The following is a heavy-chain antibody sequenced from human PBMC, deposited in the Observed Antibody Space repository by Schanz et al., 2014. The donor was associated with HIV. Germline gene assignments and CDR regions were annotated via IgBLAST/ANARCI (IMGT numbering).Heavy chain of an antibody. J-gene: IGHJ4*02. V-gene: IGHV4-34*01. CDR1: GGSLSGYY. CDR2: IYYSGST. CDR3: ARDVPSGGFDY. Sequence: QVQLHQWGAGLLKPSETLSLTCAVYGGSLSGYYWSWIRQHPGKGLEWIGYIYYSGSTYYNPSLKSRVSISVDTSKNRFSLKLSSVTAADTAVYYCARDVPSGGFDYWGQGTLVTVSS. D-gene: IGHD3-10*01.